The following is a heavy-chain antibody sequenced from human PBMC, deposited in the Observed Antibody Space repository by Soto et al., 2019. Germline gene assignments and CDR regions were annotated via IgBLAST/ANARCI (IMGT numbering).Heavy chain of an antibody. V-gene: IGHV3-23*01. Sequence: GGSLRLSCAASGFTFSSYAMSWVRQAPGKGLEWVSAISGSGGSTYYADSVKGRFTISRDNSKNTLYLQMNSLRAEDTAVYYCAKVGTGYSSSWYVFWGQGTLVTVSS. CDR3: AKVGTGYSSSWYVF. J-gene: IGHJ4*02. D-gene: IGHD6-13*01. CDR1: GFTFSSYA. CDR2: ISGSGGST.